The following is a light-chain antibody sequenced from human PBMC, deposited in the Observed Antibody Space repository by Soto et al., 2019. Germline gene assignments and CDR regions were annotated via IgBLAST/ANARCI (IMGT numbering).Light chain of an antibody. V-gene: IGLV3-9*01. Sequence: SYELTQPLSVSVAKGQTARITCGGNNIGSKNVHWYQQKPGQAPVLVIYRDGNRPSGIPERFSGSNSGNTATLTISRAQAGDEADYYCQVWDSSTVFGGGTKLTVL. CDR3: QVWDSSTV. J-gene: IGLJ2*01. CDR1: NIGSKN. CDR2: RDG.